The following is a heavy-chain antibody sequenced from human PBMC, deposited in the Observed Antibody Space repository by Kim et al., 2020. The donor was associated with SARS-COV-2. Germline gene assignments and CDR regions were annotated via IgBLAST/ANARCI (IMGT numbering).Heavy chain of an antibody. CDR3: ARGGGGWTFDA. Sequence: GGSLRLSCAASGFTFSSYAMTWVRQAPGKGLEWVSTCDSGGGTHYADSVKGRFTISRDNSKNTLYVDMDSLRADDTAVYFCARGGGGWTFDAWGQGSLVT. J-gene: IGHJ5*02. V-gene: IGHV3-23*01. D-gene: IGHD3-16*01. CDR1: GFTFSSYA. CDR2: CDSGGGT.